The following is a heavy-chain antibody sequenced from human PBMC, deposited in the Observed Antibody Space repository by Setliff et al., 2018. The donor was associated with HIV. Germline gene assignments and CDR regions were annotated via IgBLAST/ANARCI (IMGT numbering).Heavy chain of an antibody. CDR3: ARGRMAAAGMFIPRALDY. CDR1: GGTLSNYA. Sequence: GASVKVSCKASGGTLSNYAVSWVRQAPGGGLEWMGEIIPMFHRTQYAQRFQGRVTFTTDESTNIAYMDMSSLRSDDTGIYYCARGRMAAAGMFIPRALDYWGRGTLVTVSS. CDR2: IIPMFHRT. D-gene: IGHD6-13*01. V-gene: IGHV1-69*05. J-gene: IGHJ4*03.